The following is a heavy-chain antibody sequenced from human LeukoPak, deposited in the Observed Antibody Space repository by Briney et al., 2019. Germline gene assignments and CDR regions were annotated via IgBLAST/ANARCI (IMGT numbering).Heavy chain of an antibody. D-gene: IGHD6-13*01. CDR2: INTNTGQP. J-gene: IGHJ5*02. V-gene: IGHV7-4-1*02. CDR3: ARWVAAADP. Sequence: GASVKVSCKTSGYRFATYAITWVRQAPGQGLEGMGWINTNTGQPAYAQGFTGRFVFSLDTSVTTAYLQITSLKTEDTAVYYCARWVAAADPWGQGTLVTVSS. CDR1: GYRFATYA.